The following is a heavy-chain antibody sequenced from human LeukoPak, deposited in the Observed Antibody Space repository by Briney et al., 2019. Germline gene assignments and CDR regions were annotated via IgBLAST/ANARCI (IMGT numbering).Heavy chain of an antibody. Sequence: PGGSLRLSCAASGFTVSSNYTSWVRQAPGKGLEWVSVIYSGGSTYYADSVKGRFTISRDNSKNTLYLQMNSLRAEDTAVYYCARERSGSYYLWGQGTLVTVSS. J-gene: IGHJ4*02. D-gene: IGHD3-10*01. CDR2: IYSGGST. V-gene: IGHV3-66*01. CDR3: ARERSGSYYL. CDR1: GFTVSSNY.